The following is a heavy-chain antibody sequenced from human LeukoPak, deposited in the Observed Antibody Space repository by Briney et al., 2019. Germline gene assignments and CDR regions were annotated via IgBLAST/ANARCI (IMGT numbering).Heavy chain of an antibody. CDR2: INHSGST. J-gene: IGHJ6*02. CDR1: GGSFSGYY. Sequence: PSETLSLTCAVYGGSFSGYYWSWIRQPPGKGLEWNGEINHSGSTNYNPSLKSRVTISVDTSKNQFSLKLTSVTAADTAVYYCARVPFDTDSYYYYFGMDVWGQGTTVTVSS. V-gene: IGHV4-34*01. CDR3: ARVPFDTDSYYYYFGMDV. D-gene: IGHD2-21*02.